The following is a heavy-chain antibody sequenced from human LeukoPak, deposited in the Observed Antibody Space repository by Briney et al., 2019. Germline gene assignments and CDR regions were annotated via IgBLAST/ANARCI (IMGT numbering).Heavy chain of an antibody. CDR1: GYTFTSYA. Sequence: ASVKVSCKASGYTFTSYAMNWVRQAPGQGLEWMGWINTNTGNPTYAQGFTGRFVFSLDTSVSTAYLQISSLKAEDTAVYYCARQGPGGGPYISVGYWGQGTLVTVSS. CDR2: INTNTGNP. CDR3: ARQGPGGGPYISVGY. D-gene: IGHD3-16*01. V-gene: IGHV7-4-1*02. J-gene: IGHJ4*02.